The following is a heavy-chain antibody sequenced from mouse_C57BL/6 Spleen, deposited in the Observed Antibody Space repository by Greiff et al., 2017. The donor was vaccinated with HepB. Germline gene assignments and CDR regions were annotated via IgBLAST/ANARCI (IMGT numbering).Heavy chain of an antibody. CDR3: AREGNSFYAMDY. J-gene: IGHJ4*01. Sequence: EVKLMESEGGLVQPGSSMKLSCTASGFTFSDYYMAWVRQVPEKGLEWVANINYDGSSTYYLDSLKSRFIISRDNAKNILYLQMSSLKSEDTATYYCAREGNSFYAMDYWGQGTSVTVSS. CDR2: INYDGSST. V-gene: IGHV5-16*01. CDR1: GFTFSDYY. D-gene: IGHD2-12*01.